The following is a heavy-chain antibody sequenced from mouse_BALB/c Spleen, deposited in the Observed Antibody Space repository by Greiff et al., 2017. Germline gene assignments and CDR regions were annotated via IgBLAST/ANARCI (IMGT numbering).Heavy chain of an antibody. CDR1: GYTFTSYT. Sequence: VQLKESAAELARPGASVKMSCKASGYTFTSYTMHWVKQRPGQGLEWIGYINPSSGYTEYNQKFKDKTTLTADKSSSTAYMQLSSLTSEDSAVYYCARLITTAFDYWGQGTTLTVSS. D-gene: IGHD2-4*01. CDR2: INPSSGYT. CDR3: ARLITTAFDY. V-gene: IGHV1-4*02. J-gene: IGHJ2*01.